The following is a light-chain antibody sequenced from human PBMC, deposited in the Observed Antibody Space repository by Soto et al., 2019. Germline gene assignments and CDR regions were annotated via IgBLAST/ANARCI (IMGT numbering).Light chain of an antibody. CDR2: DVS. Sequence: QSVLTQPRSVSGSPGQSVTISCTGTSSDVGGYSYVSWYQQHPDKAPKLIIYDVSKRPSGVPDRFSGSKSGNTASLIISGLQAEDKADYYCCSYAGSYVFGTGTKLTVL. CDR1: SSDVGGYSY. V-gene: IGLV2-11*01. J-gene: IGLJ1*01. CDR3: CSYAGSYV.